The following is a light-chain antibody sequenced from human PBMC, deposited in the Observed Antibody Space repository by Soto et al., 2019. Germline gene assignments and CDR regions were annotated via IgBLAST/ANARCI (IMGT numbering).Light chain of an antibody. CDR3: QQYNSYSPWT. J-gene: IGKJ1*01. Sequence: DSQMTQSPSTLSASVGDRVTITCRASQSISSWLAWYQQKPGKAPKLLIYKASSLESGVPSRFSGSGSGTEFTLTISSLQPDDFATYYCQQYNSYSPWTFGQGIKV. CDR1: QSISSW. CDR2: KAS. V-gene: IGKV1-5*03.